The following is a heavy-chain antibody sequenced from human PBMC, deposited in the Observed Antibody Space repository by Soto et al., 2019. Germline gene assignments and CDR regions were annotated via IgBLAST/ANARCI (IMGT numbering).Heavy chain of an antibody. CDR1: GGTFSSYA. CDR2: IIPIFGTA. J-gene: IGHJ4*02. CDR3: ARDATNYYDSSSYRFDY. Sequence: QVQLVQSGAEVKKPGSSVKVSCKASGGTFSSYAISWVRQAPGQGLEWMGGIIPIFGTANYAQKFQGRVTITADESTSTAYMELSSLRSEDTAVYYCARDATNYYDSSSYRFDYWGQGTLVTVSS. D-gene: IGHD3-22*01. V-gene: IGHV1-69*01.